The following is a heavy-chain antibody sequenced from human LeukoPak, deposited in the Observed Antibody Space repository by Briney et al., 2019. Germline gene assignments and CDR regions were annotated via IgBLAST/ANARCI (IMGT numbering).Heavy chain of an antibody. D-gene: IGHD3-3*01. V-gene: IGHV1-2*02. J-gene: IGHJ4*02. CDR2: INLSSGGT. CDR1: GYSFTCYY. Sequence: GASVKVSCKASGYSFTCYYMHWVRLGPGQGHEWVGWINLSSGGTNYAKKFQGRVTMTRDTSISTAYMELSRLRSDDTAVYYCARVPPPPNYDFWSGSLLYYFDYWGQGTLVTVSS. CDR3: ARVPPPPNYDFWSGSLLYYFDY.